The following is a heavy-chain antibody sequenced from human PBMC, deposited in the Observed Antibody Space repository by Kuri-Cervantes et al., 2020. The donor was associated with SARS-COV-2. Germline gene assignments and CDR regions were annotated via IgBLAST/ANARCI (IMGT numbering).Heavy chain of an antibody. D-gene: IGHD5-24*01. Sequence: SQTLSLSCTVSGGSISSSSYYWGWIRQPPGKGLEWIGSIYYSGSTYYNPSPKSRVTISVDTSKNQFSLRLSSVTAADTAVYYCAREVAYKSPFDPWGQGTLVTVSS. CDR3: AREVAYKSPFDP. V-gene: IGHV4-39*07. CDR1: GGSISSSSYY. J-gene: IGHJ5*02. CDR2: IYYSGST.